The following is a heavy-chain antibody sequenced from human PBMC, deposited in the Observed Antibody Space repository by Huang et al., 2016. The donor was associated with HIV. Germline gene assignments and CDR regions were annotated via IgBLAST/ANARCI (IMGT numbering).Heavy chain of an antibody. J-gene: IGHJ4*02. CDR3: AKDLVTYDSSGSV. CDR1: GFSFSSSA. V-gene: IGHV3-23*01. Sequence: EVHLLESGGGLVQPGGSLRLSCAAAGFSFSSSAMSWVRQAPGRWLAWVATVSKRSSSRHYSDSVSGRFTISRDNSKDTLYLQMNILRSEDTALYYCAKDLVTYDSSGSVWGQGTLVTVSS. D-gene: IGHD3-22*01. CDR2: VSKRSSSR.